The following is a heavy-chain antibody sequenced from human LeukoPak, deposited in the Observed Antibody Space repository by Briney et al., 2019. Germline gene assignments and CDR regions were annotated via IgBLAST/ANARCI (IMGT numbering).Heavy chain of an antibody. Sequence: GGSLRLSCAASGFTFSNAWMSWVRQAPGKGLEWVGRIKSKTDGGTKGYAAPVKGRFTISRDDSKNTLYLQMNSLKTEDTAVYYCTTAGMTYYYDSSGYYYADYWGQGTLVTVSS. V-gene: IGHV3-15*01. J-gene: IGHJ4*02. CDR2: IKSKTDGGTK. D-gene: IGHD3-22*01. CDR1: GFTFSNAW. CDR3: TTAGMTYYYDSSGYYYADY.